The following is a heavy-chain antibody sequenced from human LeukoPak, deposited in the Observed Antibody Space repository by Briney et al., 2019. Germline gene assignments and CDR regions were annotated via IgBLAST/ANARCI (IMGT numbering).Heavy chain of an antibody. D-gene: IGHD2-15*01. J-gene: IGHJ5*02. V-gene: IGHV4-59*08. CDR2: IYYSGST. CDR1: GGSISSYY. Sequence: SETLSLTCTVSGGSISSYYWSWIRQPPGKGLEWIGYIYYSGSTNYNPSLKSRVTISVDTSKNQFSLKLSSVTAADTAVYYCARQGYCSGGSCLRFDPWGQGTLVTVSS. CDR3: ARQGYCSGGSCLRFDP.